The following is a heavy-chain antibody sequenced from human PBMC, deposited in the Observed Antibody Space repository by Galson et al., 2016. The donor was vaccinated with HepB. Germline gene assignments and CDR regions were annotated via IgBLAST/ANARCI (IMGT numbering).Heavy chain of an antibody. CDR3: ATVWWLP. Sequence: SLRLSCAASGFTFSNAWMSWVRQAPGKGLEWVGRIKTSVDGGTTDYAASVKGRFVISRDDSADTLFLQMNSLKTEDTAVYYCATVWWLPWGQGTLVTVSS. D-gene: IGHD2-15*01. CDR2: IKTSVDGGTT. V-gene: IGHV3-15*01. CDR1: GFTFSNAW. J-gene: IGHJ4*02.